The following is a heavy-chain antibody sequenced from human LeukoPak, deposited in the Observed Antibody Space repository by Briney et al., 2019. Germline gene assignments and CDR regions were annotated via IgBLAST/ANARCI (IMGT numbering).Heavy chain of an antibody. CDR3: ARSPFLNYYDSSGYSDY. CDR1: GFTFSSYE. D-gene: IGHD3-22*01. CDR2: ISSSSSTI. V-gene: IGHV3-48*01. J-gene: IGHJ4*02. Sequence: GGSLRLSCAASGFTFSSYEMNWVRQAPGKGLEWVSYISSSSSTIYYADSVKGRFTISRDNAKNSLYLQMNSLRAEDTAVYYCARSPFLNYYDSSGYSDYWGQGTLVTVSS.